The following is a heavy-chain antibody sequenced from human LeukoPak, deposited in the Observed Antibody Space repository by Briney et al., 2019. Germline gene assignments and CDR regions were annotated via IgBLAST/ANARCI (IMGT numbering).Heavy chain of an antibody. Sequence: GGSLRLSCTVSGFSFREHWMSSVRQAPGKGLEWVGNIKEDGNEDYYVDSVEGRFVIFRDNAKNSLYLQMHSLRAEDTAVYYCTRGDRGYAESLYWGRGTLVTVSS. CDR3: TRGDRGYAESLY. V-gene: IGHV3-7*02. D-gene: IGHD5-12*01. CDR1: GFSFREHW. J-gene: IGHJ4*02. CDR2: IKEDGNED.